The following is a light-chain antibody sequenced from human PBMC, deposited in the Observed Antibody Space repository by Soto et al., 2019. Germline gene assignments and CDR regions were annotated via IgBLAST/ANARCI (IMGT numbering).Light chain of an antibody. V-gene: IGKV3-11*01. CDR3: QQYNNWPPKIT. CDR1: QNVANY. Sequence: EIVLTQSPATLSLSPGERATLSCRASQNVANYLDWYQQKPGQAPRLLIYESSNRATGIAARFSGSGSGTDFTLTISSLEPEDFAVYYCQQYNNWPPKITFGQGTRLEIK. J-gene: IGKJ5*01. CDR2: ESS.